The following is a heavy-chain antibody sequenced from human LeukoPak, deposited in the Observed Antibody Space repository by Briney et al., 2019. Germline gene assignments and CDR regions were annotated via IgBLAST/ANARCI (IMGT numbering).Heavy chain of an antibody. CDR3: ARDCGGDCYFFDY. CDR2: IYHSGST. J-gene: IGHJ4*02. D-gene: IGHD2-21*02. Sequence: PSETLSLTCAVSGGSISSNSYYWGWIRQPPGKGLEWIGSIYHSGSTYYNPSLKSRVTISVDTSKNQFSLKLSSVTAADTAVYYCARDCGGDCYFFDYWGQGTLVTVSS. V-gene: IGHV4-39*07. CDR1: GGSISSNSYY.